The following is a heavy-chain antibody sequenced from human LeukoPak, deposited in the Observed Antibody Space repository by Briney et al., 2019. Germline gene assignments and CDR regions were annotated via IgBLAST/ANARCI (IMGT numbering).Heavy chain of an antibody. CDR1: GVTFSSDA. D-gene: IGHD3-10*01. CDR3: ARVRVGTMVRGRYYYGMDV. Sequence: SVKVSCKASGVTFSSDATSWVRQAPGQGLEWMGRIIPILGIANYAQKFQGRVTITADESTSTAYMELSSLRSEDTAVYYCARVRVGTMVRGRYYYGMDVWGQGTTVTVSS. J-gene: IGHJ6*02. CDR2: IIPILGIA. V-gene: IGHV1-69*10.